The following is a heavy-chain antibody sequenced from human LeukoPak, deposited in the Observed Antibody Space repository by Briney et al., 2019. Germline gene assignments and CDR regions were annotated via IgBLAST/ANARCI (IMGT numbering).Heavy chain of an antibody. CDR2: IYYSGTT. J-gene: IGHJ4*02. D-gene: IGHD6-13*01. V-gene: IGHV4-59*01. Sequence: SETLSLTCTVSGGSISNYYWSWLRQPPGKGLEWIGYIYYSGTTNYNPSLKSRVTISVDTSKNQFSLKLNSVTAADTAVYYCARGVYIAAAQYGYWGQGTLVTVSS. CDR3: ARGVYIAAAQYGY. CDR1: GGSISNYY.